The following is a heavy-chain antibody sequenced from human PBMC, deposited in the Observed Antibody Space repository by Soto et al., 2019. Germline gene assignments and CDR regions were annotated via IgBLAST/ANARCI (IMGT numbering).Heavy chain of an antibody. CDR3: ARLRPVNWFDP. Sequence: PSEXLSLTCTVSGASISSDYWSWLRQPPGKGLEWIGYIYYGGTTNYNPSLKSRVTMSQDTSKNQFSLKLSSVTAADTAVYYCARLRPVNWFDPWGQGALVTVSS. CDR1: GASISSDY. J-gene: IGHJ5*02. CDR2: IYYGGTT. V-gene: IGHV4-59*01.